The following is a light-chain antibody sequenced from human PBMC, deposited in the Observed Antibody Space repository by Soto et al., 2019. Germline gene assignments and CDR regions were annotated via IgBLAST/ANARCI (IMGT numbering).Light chain of an antibody. Sequence: EIVMTQSPATLSVSPGERATLSCRASQSVGTYLAWYQQKPGQAPRLLIYGASTRAAGISPRFSGGGSGTEFTPAISRLQSEDFAVYDCQQYNDWPRTFGQGTKVGIK. J-gene: IGKJ1*01. CDR1: QSVGTY. CDR3: QQYNDWPRT. CDR2: GAS. V-gene: IGKV3-15*01.